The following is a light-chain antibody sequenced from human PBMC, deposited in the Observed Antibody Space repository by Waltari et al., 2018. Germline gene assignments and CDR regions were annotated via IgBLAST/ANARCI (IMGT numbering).Light chain of an antibody. CDR1: QSIGTY. CDR3: QQTYSSPT. CDR2: AAS. J-gene: IGKJ2*01. V-gene: IGKV1-39*01. Sequence: DIQMTQSPSSLSASVADRVTITCRAGQSIGTYLHWYQHKPGEAPKLLIYAASTLQSGVPSRFSGSGSGTDFTLTLSSLQPEDFATYYCQQTYSSPTFGQGTKLEIK.